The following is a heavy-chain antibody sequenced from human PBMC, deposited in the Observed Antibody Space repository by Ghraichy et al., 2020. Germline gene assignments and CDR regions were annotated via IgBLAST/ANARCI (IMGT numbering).Heavy chain of an antibody. D-gene: IGHD1-26*01. Sequence: GGSLRLSCTASGFAFAHFTMHWVRQAPRQGMELVSGISWNSGSIGYADSVKGRFTISRDNAKNSLYLQMNTLRTEDTALYFCAKWGGSGSYYDYSYYGMDVWGQGTAVTVSS. J-gene: IGHJ6*02. V-gene: IGHV3-9*01. CDR3: AKWGGSGSYYDYSYYGMDV. CDR1: GFAFAHFT. CDR2: ISWNSGSI.